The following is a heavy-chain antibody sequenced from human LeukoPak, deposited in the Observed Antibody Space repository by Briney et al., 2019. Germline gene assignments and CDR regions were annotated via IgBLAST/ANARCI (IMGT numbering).Heavy chain of an antibody. CDR2: IYYSGST. Sequence: SETLSLTCTVSGGSISSSSYYWGWIRQPPGKGLEWIGSIYYSGSTYYNPSLKSRVTISVDTSKNQFSLKLSSVTAADTAVYYCAGEDDYGDHRLDYWGQGTLVTVSS. CDR3: AGEDDYGDHRLDY. V-gene: IGHV4-39*02. J-gene: IGHJ4*02. CDR1: GGSISSSSYY. D-gene: IGHD4-17*01.